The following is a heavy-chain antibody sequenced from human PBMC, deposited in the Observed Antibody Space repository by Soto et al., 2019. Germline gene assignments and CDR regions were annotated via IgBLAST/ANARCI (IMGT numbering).Heavy chain of an antibody. Sequence: ASVKVPCKASGYTLTSYAMHWLRQAPGQRLECMGWINAGNGNTKYSQKFQGRVTITRDTSASTAYMELSSLRSEDTAVYYCARDSPPMDVWGQGTTVTVSS. CDR3: ARDSPPMDV. CDR1: GYTLTSYA. V-gene: IGHV1-3*01. CDR2: INAGNGNT. J-gene: IGHJ6*02.